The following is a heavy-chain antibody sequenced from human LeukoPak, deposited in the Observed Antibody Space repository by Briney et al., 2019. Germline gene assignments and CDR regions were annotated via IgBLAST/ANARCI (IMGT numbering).Heavy chain of an antibody. Sequence: SVKVSCKASGGTLSSYAISWVRQAPGQGLEWMGRIIPIFGTANYAQKFQGRVTITTDESTSTAYMELSSLRSEDTAVYYCARDGGPDYGYPFDYWGQGTLVTVSS. J-gene: IGHJ4*02. CDR1: GGTLSSYA. V-gene: IGHV1-69*05. CDR3: ARDGGPDYGYPFDY. D-gene: IGHD4/OR15-4a*01. CDR2: IIPIFGTA.